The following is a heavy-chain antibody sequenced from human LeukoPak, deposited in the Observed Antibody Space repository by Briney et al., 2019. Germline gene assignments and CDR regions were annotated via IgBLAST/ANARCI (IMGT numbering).Heavy chain of an antibody. CDR2: IYYSGST. CDR1: GGSISSGGYY. CDR3: ARDLSGNWFDP. J-gene: IGHJ5*02. V-gene: IGHV4-31*03. Sequence: SETLSLTCTVSGGSISSGGYYWSWIRQHPGKGLEWIGYIYYSGSTNYNPSLKSRVTISVDTSKNQFSLKLSSVTAADTAVYYCARDLSGNWFDPWGQGTLVTVSS.